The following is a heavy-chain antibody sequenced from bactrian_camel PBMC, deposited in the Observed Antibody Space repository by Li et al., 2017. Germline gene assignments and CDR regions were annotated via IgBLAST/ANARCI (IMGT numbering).Heavy chain of an antibody. CDR1: TYAYSHYV. Sequence: HVQLVESGGASVQAGGSLRLSCAADTYAYSHYVMAWFRQAPGKEREGVAAIDRDGGTGYADSVKGRYVISKEDAKKTLYLQMDSLKPEDTAMYYCVADSSFRCRGLSISLFQGSFSYWGQGTQVTV. V-gene: IGHV3S53*01. D-gene: IGHD3*01. CDR3: VADSSFRCRGLSISLFQGSFSY. CDR2: IDRDGGT. J-gene: IGHJ6*01.